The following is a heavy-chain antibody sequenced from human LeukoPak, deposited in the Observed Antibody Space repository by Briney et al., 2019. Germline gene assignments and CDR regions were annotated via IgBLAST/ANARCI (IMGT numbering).Heavy chain of an antibody. V-gene: IGHV4-39*01. D-gene: IGHD3-10*01. Sequence: SETLSLTCSVSGDSISSSSYCWGWIRQPPGKGLEWIGSMYYGGSTYNNPSLKSRDTISVDSSKNQFSLKLSSATAADTAVYYCARPTRSGRYSISFDYWGQGTLVTVSS. CDR2: MYYGGST. CDR3: ARPTRSGRYSISFDY. CDR1: GDSISSSSYC. J-gene: IGHJ4*02.